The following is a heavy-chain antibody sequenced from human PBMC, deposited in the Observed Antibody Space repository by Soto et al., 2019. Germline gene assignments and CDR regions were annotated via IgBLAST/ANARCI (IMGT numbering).Heavy chain of an antibody. D-gene: IGHD3-3*01. CDR3: ARLLFLEWFDDY. J-gene: IGHJ4*02. CDR1: GYTFTSYG. CDR2: ISTYNGNT. Sequence: ALVKVSCKTSGYTFTSYGISWVRQAPGQGLEWMGWISTYNGNTNYAQKFQGRATMTTDTSTTTAYMELRSLKSDDTAVYYCARLLFLEWFDDYWGQGTLVTVSS. V-gene: IGHV1-18*04.